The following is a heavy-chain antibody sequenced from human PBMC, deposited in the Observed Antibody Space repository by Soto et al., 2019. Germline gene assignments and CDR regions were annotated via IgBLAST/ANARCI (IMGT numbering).Heavy chain of an antibody. J-gene: IGHJ4*02. CDR1: GGSISSYY. D-gene: IGHD3-22*01. CDR2: MYYSGST. V-gene: IGHV4-59*01. CDR3: GGKNYDSSGYFDY. Sequence: PSETLSLTCTVSGGSISSYYLSWIRQPPGKGLEWIGYMYYSGSTNYNPSLKSRVTISVDTSKNQFSLKLSSVTAADTAVYYCGGKNYDSSGYFDYWGQGTLVTVSS.